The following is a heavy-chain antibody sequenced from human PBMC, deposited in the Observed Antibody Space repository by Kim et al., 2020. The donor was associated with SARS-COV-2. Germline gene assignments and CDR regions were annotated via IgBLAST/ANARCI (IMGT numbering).Heavy chain of an antibody. CDR2: IYYSGST. Sequence: SETLSLTCTVSGGSISSYYWSWIRQPPGKGLEWIGYIYYSGSTNYNPSLKSRVTISVDTSKNQFSLKLSSVTAADTAVYYCARWGGATPFYYFDYWGQGTLVTVSS. D-gene: IGHD1-26*01. J-gene: IGHJ4*02. CDR3: ARWGGATPFYYFDY. CDR1: GGSISSYY. V-gene: IGHV4-59*13.